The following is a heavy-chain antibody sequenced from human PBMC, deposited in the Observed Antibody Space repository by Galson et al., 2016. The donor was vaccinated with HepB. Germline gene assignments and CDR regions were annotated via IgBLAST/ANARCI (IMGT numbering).Heavy chain of an antibody. D-gene: IGHD4-23*01. V-gene: IGHV3-23*01. J-gene: IGHJ6*02. CDR1: GFTFNEYA. Sequence: SLRLSCAASGFTFNEYAMSWVRQAPGKGLEWVSSISGTAISTYYADSVKGRCTISRDNSKNSVTLEINSLRAEDTALYYCAKAPKSQWWELDFWGQGTTVTVSS. CDR3: AKAPKSQWWELDF. CDR2: ISGTAIST.